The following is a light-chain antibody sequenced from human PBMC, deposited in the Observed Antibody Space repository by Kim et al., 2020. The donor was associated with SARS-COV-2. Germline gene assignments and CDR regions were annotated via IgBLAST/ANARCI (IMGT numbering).Light chain of an antibody. CDR1: QSVSGY. Sequence: ATLSWSPGERATLSCRASQSVSGYLGWYQQKRGQAPRLLIYDASNRATGIPARFSGSGSTTEFTLTISSLEPEDFAVYYCQQRKTFGGGTKVDIK. V-gene: IGKV3-11*01. CDR2: DAS. J-gene: IGKJ4*01. CDR3: QQRKT.